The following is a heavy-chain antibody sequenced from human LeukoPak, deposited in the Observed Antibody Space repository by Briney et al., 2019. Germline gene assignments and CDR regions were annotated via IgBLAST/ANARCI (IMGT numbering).Heavy chain of an antibody. V-gene: IGHV1-2*02. CDR2: INPNSGGT. CDR1: GYTFTGYY. Sequence: GASVKVSCKASGYTFTGYYMHWVRQAPGQGLEWMGWINPNSGGTNYAQKFQGRVTMTRDTSISTAYMELSRLRSDDTAVYYCARDLERDHLTMSIAARPFGGYWGQGTPVTVSS. J-gene: IGHJ4*02. D-gene: IGHD6-6*01. CDR3: ARDLERDHLTMSIAARPFGGY.